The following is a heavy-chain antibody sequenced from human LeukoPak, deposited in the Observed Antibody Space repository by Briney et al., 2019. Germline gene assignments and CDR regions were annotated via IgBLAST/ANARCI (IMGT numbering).Heavy chain of an antibody. CDR1: GYTFTSYD. CDR3: ARGGYSRLDIFDY. Sequence: ASVKVSCKASGYTFTSYDINWVRQATGQGLEWMGWMNPNSGNTGYAQKFRGRVTMTRNTSISTAYMELSSLRSEGTAVYYCARGGYSRLDIFDYWGQGTLVTVSS. CDR2: MNPNSGNT. V-gene: IGHV1-8*01. J-gene: IGHJ4*02. D-gene: IGHD6-13*01.